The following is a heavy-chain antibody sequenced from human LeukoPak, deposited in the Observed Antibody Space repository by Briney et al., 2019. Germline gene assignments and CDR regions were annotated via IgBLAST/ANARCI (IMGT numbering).Heavy chain of an antibody. Sequence: KTSETLSLTCTVSGGSISSYYWSWIRQPPGKGLEWIGYIYYSGSTNYNPSLKSRVTMSVSTSKNQFSLKLNSVTAADTAVYYCAGLSGYEAHFDYWAQGILVTVSS. V-gene: IGHV4-59*01. CDR1: GGSISSYY. J-gene: IGHJ4*02. D-gene: IGHD5-12*01. CDR2: IYYSGST. CDR3: AGLSGYEAHFDY.